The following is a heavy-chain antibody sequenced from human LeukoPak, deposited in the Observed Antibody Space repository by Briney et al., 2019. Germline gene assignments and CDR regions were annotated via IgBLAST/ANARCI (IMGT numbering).Heavy chain of an antibody. CDR1: GFSFSSYG. J-gene: IGHJ4*02. V-gene: IGHV3-30*03. CDR2: ISYAGSSK. Sequence: QSGGSLRLSCAASGFSFSSYGMHWVRQAPGKGLEWVAVISYAGSSKLYADSVKGRFTLSRDNSKNTLYLQMNSLSAEDTAVYYCARNGYSYGSLDYSDYWGQGTLVTVSS. D-gene: IGHD5-18*01. CDR3: ARNGYSYGSLDYSDY.